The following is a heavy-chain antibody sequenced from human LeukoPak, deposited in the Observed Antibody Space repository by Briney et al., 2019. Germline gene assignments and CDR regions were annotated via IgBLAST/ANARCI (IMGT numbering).Heavy chain of an antibody. J-gene: IGHJ3*02. Sequence: GGSLRLSCAASGFTFSSYAMSWVRQAPGKGLEWVSAISGSGDRTYYADSVKGRFTISRDNSKNTLYLQMNSLRAEDTALYYCAKNFYASGSPRGAFDIWGQGTMVTVSS. V-gene: IGHV3-23*01. D-gene: IGHD3-10*01. CDR2: ISGSGDRT. CDR1: GFTFSSYA. CDR3: AKNFYASGSPRGAFDI.